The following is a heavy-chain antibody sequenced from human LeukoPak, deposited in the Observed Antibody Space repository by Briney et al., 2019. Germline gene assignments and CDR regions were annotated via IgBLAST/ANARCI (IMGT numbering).Heavy chain of an antibody. D-gene: IGHD3-10*01. CDR3: ARDPGYYQGLDY. CDR2: IYTSGGT. J-gene: IGHJ4*02. CDR1: GGSISSGSYY. V-gene: IGHV4-61*02. Sequence: SETLSLTCTVSGGSISSGSYYWRWIRQPAGKGLEWIGRIYTSGGTNYNPSLKSRVTISVDTSKNQFSLKLSSVTAADTAVYYCARDPGYYQGLDYWGQGTLVTVSS.